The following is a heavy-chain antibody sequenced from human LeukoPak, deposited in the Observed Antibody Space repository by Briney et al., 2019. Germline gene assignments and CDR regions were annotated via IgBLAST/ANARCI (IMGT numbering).Heavy chain of an antibody. CDR1: GGSIRSNYW. D-gene: IGHD5-24*01. V-gene: IGHV4-4*02. J-gene: IGHJ3*02. CDR2: IYHSGST. Sequence: SETLSLTCGVSGGSIRSNYWWTWVRQSPAKGLEWIGEIYHSGSTRYNPSLKSRVTISIDKSKNQFSLKLSSVTAADTALYYCARDRPENDAFDIWGQGTMVTVSS. CDR3: ARDRPENDAFDI.